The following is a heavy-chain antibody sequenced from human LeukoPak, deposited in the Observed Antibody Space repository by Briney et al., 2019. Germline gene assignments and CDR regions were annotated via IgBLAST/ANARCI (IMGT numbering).Heavy chain of an antibody. CDR2: IYTSGST. J-gene: IGHJ3*02. CDR1: GGSISSYY. CDR3: ARLTGYRIESAFDI. V-gene: IGHV4-4*07. D-gene: IGHD3-9*01. Sequence: SETLSLTSTVSGGSISSYYWSWIRQPAGKGLEWIGRIYTSGSTNYNPSLKSRVTMSVDTSKNQFSLKLSSVTAADTAVYYCARLTGYRIESAFDIWGQGTMVTVSS.